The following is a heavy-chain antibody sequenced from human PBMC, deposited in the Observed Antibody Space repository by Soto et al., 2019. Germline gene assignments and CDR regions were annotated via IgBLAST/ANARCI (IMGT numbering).Heavy chain of an antibody. J-gene: IGHJ4*02. D-gene: IGHD3-22*01. CDR2: ISYDGSNK. V-gene: IGHV3-30-3*01. CDR1: GFTFSSYA. CDR3: ARSPSGVVINQAFDY. Sequence: QVQLVESVGGVVQPGRSLRLSCAASGFTFSSYAMHWVRQAPGKGLEWVAVISYDGSNKYYADSVKGRFTISRDNSKNTLYLQMNSLRAEETAVYYCARSPSGVVINQAFDYWGQGTVVTVSS.